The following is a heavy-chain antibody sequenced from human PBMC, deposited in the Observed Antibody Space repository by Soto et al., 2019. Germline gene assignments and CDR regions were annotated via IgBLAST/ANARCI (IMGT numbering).Heavy chain of an antibody. CDR3: VKGLLRFFDWLKSSTYYDRMDD. V-gene: IGHV3-64D*06. CDR1: GLSFSSYA. J-gene: IGHJ6*02. CDR2: IRSHGSHT. Sequence: VGSLRLSCSASGLSFSSYAMHWVRQAPGKGLEYVSAIRSHGSHTYYADSVKGRFTISRDNSKNTLYLQISSLRAGDTSVYYWVKGLLRFFDWLKSSTYYDRMDDWGQGTTVTGSS. D-gene: IGHD3-9*01.